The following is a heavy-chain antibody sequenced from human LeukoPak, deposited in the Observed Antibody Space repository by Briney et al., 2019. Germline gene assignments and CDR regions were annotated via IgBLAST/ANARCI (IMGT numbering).Heavy chain of an antibody. J-gene: IGHJ5*02. CDR1: GGSISSYY. Sequence: SETLSLTCTVSGGSISSYYWSWIRQPAGKGLEWIGRIYTSGSTNYNPSLKSRVTISVDTSKNQFSLKLSSVTAADTAVYYCARDCFSTFENWFDPWGQGTLVTVSS. CDR2: IYTSGST. CDR3: ARDCFSTFENWFDP. D-gene: IGHD3-3*02. V-gene: IGHV4-4*07.